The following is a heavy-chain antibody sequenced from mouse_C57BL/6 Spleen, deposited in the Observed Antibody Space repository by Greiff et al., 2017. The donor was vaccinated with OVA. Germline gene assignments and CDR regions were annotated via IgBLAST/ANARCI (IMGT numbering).Heavy chain of an antibody. CDR1: GYTFTSYW. Sequence: QVQLQQPGAELVRPGSSVKLSCKASGYTFTSYWMDWVKQRPGQGLEWIGNIYPSDSETHYNQKFKDKATLTVDKSSSTAYMQLSSLTSEDSAVYYCARLGMVTTGGGMDYWGQGTSVTVSS. CDR3: ARLGMVTTGGGMDY. D-gene: IGHD2-2*01. CDR2: IYPSDSET. J-gene: IGHJ4*01. V-gene: IGHV1-61*01.